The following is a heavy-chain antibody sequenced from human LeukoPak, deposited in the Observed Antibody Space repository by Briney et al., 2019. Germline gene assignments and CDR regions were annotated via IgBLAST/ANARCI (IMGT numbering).Heavy chain of an antibody. D-gene: IGHD4-23*01. CDR3: ARPYGG. J-gene: IGHJ4*02. CDR2: INTKTGNP. Sequence: ASVKVSCKASGYTFSRYVMNWVRQAPGQGPEWMGWINTKTGNPTYAQGFTGRFVFSLDTSVTTAYLQISSLKAEDTAVYYCARPYGGWGQGTLVTVSS. CDR1: GYTFSRYV. V-gene: IGHV7-4-1*02.